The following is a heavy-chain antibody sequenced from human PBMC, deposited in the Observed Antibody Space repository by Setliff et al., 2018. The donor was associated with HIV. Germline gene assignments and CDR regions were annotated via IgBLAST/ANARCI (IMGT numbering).Heavy chain of an antibody. D-gene: IGHD3-10*01. J-gene: IGHJ4*02. Sequence: GESLKISCQGSGYSFSTYWIGWVRQMPGKGLEWMGIIYPGDSDTRYSPSFQGQVTISADKSISTAYLQWSSLKASDTAMYYCARRITMVRGGDGFDYWGQGTLVTVSS. CDR2: IYPGDSDT. CDR3: ARRITMVRGGDGFDY. V-gene: IGHV5-51*01. CDR1: GYSFSTYW.